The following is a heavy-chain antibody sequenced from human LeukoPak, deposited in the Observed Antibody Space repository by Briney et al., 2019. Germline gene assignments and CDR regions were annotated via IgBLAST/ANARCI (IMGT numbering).Heavy chain of an antibody. CDR3: TRDAEISGYTWYNWFDP. V-gene: IGHV4-59*01. D-gene: IGHD3-22*01. CDR1: GGSITNYY. Sequence: SETLSLTCTVSGGSITNYYWSWIRQPPGKGLEWLGYIYYTGATKYNPSLESRVTISVGTSKSQFSLQLSSVTAADTAVYYCTRDAEISGYTWYNWFDPWGQGILVTVSS. J-gene: IGHJ5*02. CDR2: IYYTGAT.